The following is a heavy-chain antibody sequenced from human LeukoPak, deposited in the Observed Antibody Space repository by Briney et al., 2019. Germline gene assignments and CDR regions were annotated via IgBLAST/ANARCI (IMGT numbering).Heavy chain of an antibody. CDR1: GFTFSSYE. V-gene: IGHV3-48*03. D-gene: IGHD3-10*01. Sequence: GGSLRLSCAASGFTFSSYEMNWVRQAPGRGLGWVSYISSSGGTIYYADSVKGRFTISRDNAKNSLYLQIDSVRAEDTPVYYCARDRGDGTGSYYFNEGCDPWGQGTVVSVPS. CDR2: ISSSGGTI. CDR3: ARDRGDGTGSYYFNEGCDP. J-gene: IGHJ5*02.